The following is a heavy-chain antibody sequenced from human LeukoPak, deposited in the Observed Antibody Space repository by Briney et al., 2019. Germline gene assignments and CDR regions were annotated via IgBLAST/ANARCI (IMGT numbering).Heavy chain of an antibody. CDR2: IYYSGST. CDR3: ARPSRSYGMDV. Sequence: TSETLSLTCTVSGGSISSYYWSWIRQPPGKGLEWIGYIYYSGSTNYNPSLKSRVTISVDTSKNQFSLKLSSVTAADTAVYYCARPSRSYGMDVWGQGTTVTVSS. V-gene: IGHV4-59*01. J-gene: IGHJ6*02. CDR1: GGSISSYY.